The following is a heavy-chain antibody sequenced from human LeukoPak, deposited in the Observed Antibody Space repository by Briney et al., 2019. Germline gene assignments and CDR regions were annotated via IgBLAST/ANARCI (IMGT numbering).Heavy chain of an antibody. CDR2: ISWDSDTI. D-gene: IGHD3-10*01. CDR1: GFTFDEHA. Sequence: GGSLRLACTASGFTFDEHAMHWVRQVPGGGRGWVAGISWDSDTIVYADSVKGRFTISRDNAKSSVYLDMNSLRVDDTALYYCVKDVGSGSYYNAYYYDYGMDVWGQGTTVTVSS. J-gene: IGHJ6*02. CDR3: VKDVGSGSYYNAYYYDYGMDV. V-gene: IGHV3-9*01.